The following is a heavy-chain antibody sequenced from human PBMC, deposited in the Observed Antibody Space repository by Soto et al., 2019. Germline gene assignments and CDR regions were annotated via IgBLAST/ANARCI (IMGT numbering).Heavy chain of an antibody. CDR2: INHSGST. CDR3: ARVPRYCTNGVCLTYTYVPYYFDY. Sequence: SETLSLTCAVYGGSFSGYYWSWIRQPPGKGLEWIGEINHSGSTNYNPSLKSRVTISVDTSKNQFSLKLSSVTAADTAVYYCARVPRYCTNGVCLTYTYVPYYFDYWGQGTLVTVSS. V-gene: IGHV4-34*01. J-gene: IGHJ4*02. CDR1: GGSFSGYY. D-gene: IGHD2-8*01.